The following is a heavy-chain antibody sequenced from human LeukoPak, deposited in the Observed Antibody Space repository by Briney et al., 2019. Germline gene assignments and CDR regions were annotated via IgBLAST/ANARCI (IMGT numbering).Heavy chain of an antibody. D-gene: IGHD3-16*01. V-gene: IGHV3-30*02. CDR1: GFIFSIYG. Sequence: PGGSLRLSCAASGFIFSIYGMYWVRQAPGKGLEWVAFIRYDGNNKYYGDFVKGRFTISRDNSNNTLYLQMNSLRAEDTAVYYCAKGFGGYYYYYMDVWGKGTTVTVSS. J-gene: IGHJ6*03. CDR2: IRYDGNNK. CDR3: AKGFGGYYYYYMDV.